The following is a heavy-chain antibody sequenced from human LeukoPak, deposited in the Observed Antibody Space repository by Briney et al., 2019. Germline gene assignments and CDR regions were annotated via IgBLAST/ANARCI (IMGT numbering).Heavy chain of an antibody. CDR1: GFTVSSSY. J-gene: IGHJ4*02. Sequence: GGSLRLSCAASGFTVSSSYMSWVRQAPGKGLEWVSVIYSGGSTYYADSVKGRFTISRHNSKNTLYLQMNSLRAEGTAVYYCARDLGGNFDYWGQGTLVTVSS. D-gene: IGHD4-23*01. V-gene: IGHV3-53*04. CDR2: IYSGGST. CDR3: ARDLGGNFDY.